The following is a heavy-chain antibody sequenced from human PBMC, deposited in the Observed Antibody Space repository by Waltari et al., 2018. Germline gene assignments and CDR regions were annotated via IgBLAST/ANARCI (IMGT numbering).Heavy chain of an antibody. CDR3: AAGGGDYYDLDY. J-gene: IGHJ4*02. D-gene: IGHD3-16*01. V-gene: IGHV1-58*01. CDR2: IVVGSGNT. CDR1: GFPLTSSS. Sequence: QMQLVQSGPEVKKPGTSVKVSCKASGFPLTSSSVQWVRQARGQRLEWIGWIVVGSGNTNYAQKFQERVTITRDMSTSTAYMELSSLRSEDTAVYYCAAGGGDYYDLDYWGQGTLVTVSS.